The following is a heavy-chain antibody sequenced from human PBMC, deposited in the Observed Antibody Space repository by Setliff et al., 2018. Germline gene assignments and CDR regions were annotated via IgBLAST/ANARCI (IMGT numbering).Heavy chain of an antibody. D-gene: IGHD5-18*01. CDR2: IFYSGST. CDR3: ASTTYGYSYDY. Sequence: PSETLSLPCTVSGGPISSSSYYWVWIRQPPGKGLEWIGNIFYSGSTYYNPSLKSRVTISIDTSKNQFSLKLSSVTAADTAVYFCASTTYGYSYDYWGQGTLVTVSS. CDR1: GGPISSSSYY. V-gene: IGHV4-39*07. J-gene: IGHJ4*02.